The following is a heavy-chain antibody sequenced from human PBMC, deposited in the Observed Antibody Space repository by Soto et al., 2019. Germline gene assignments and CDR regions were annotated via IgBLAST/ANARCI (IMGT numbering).Heavy chain of an antibody. Sequence: GESLKISCKGSGYSFTSYWISWVRQMPGKGLEWMGRIDPSDSYTNYSPSFQGHVTISADKSISTAYLQWSSLKASDTAMYYCARHERTGTTFNYYYGMDVWGQGTTVTVSS. J-gene: IGHJ6*02. D-gene: IGHD1-7*01. V-gene: IGHV5-10-1*01. CDR2: IDPSDSYT. CDR3: ARHERTGTTFNYYYGMDV. CDR1: GYSFTSYW.